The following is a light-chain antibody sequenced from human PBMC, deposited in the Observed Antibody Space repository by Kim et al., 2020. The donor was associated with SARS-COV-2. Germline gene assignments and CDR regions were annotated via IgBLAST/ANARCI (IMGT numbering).Light chain of an antibody. V-gene: IGKV3-15*01. Sequence: SMSPGERSTLSCRASQSVIGYLAWYQHNPGQAPRLLIYDASTRATGLPARFSGSGSGTEFTLTISSLQSEDFAVYYCQQYFGWPLTFGGGTKVEI. CDR1: QSVIGY. CDR3: QQYFGWPLT. CDR2: DAS. J-gene: IGKJ4*01.